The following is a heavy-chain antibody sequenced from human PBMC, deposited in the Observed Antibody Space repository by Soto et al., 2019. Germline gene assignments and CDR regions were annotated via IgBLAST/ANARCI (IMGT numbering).Heavy chain of an antibody. CDR2: LYDVDGS. Sequence: DVQLVESGGGLIQPGESLSLSCAAFGLTISGKKYVAWVRQAPGKGLEWVSALYDVDGSFYADSVTGRFTTSSDSSKTTVYLQMNDLRPDDTAVYYCATWHEREHAFDVGGQGTTVTISS. CDR1: GLTISGKKY. V-gene: IGHV3-53*01. J-gene: IGHJ3*01. D-gene: IGHD1-1*01. CDR3: ATWHEREHAFDV.